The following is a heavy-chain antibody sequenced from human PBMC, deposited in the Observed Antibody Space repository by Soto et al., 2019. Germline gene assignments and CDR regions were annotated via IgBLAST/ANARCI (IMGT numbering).Heavy chain of an antibody. J-gene: IGHJ6*02. CDR1: GGSISSGGYY. Sequence: QVQLQESGPGLVKPSQTLSLTCTVSGGSISSGGYYWSWIRQHPGKGLEWIGYMYYSGSTYYNPSLNSRVTLSVDTSKNQFSLKLSYVTAADTAVYYCAREYYVWGSYRYYGMDVWGQGTTVTVSS. CDR3: AREYYVWGSYRYYGMDV. V-gene: IGHV4-31*03. D-gene: IGHD3-16*02. CDR2: MYYSGST.